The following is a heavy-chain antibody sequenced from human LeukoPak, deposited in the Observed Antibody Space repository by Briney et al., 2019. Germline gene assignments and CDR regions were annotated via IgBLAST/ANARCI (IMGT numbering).Heavy chain of an antibody. V-gene: IGHV4-34*01. CDR2: INHSGST. J-gene: IGHJ2*01. CDR3: ARDRVEGDSHVSLRYFDL. CDR1: GGSFSGYY. Sequence: PSETLSLTCAVYGGSFSGYYWSWIRQPPGKGLEWIGEINHSGSTNYNPSLKSRVTISVDTSKNQFSLKLSSVTAADTAVYYCARDRVEGDSHVSLRYFDLWGRGTLVTVSS. D-gene: IGHD5-18*01.